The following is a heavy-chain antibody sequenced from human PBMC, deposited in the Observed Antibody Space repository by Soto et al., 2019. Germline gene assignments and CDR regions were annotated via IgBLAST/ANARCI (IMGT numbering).Heavy chain of an antibody. CDR1: GGSISSGGCC. J-gene: IGHJ4*02. Sequence: SETLSLTCTVSGGSISSGGCCWSWIRQHPEQDIEMIGYIYYSGSTNYNPSLKSRVTISVDTSKNQFSLKLSSVTAADTAVYYCARWVGAQYYSNYVRAHHYFDYWGQGTLVTVSS. CDR3: ARWVGAQYYSNYVRAHHYFDY. V-gene: IGHV4-61*08. CDR2: IYYSGST. D-gene: IGHD4-4*01.